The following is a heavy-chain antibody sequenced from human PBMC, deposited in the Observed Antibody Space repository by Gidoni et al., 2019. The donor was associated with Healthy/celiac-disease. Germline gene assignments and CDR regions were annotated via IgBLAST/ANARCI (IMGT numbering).Heavy chain of an antibody. J-gene: IGHJ6*02. CDR3: ARFRITMVRGVIKGGDYYGMDV. CDR2: IYPGDADT. CDR1: GYSFTSYY. D-gene: IGHD3-10*01. Sequence: EVQLVQSGAEVKKPGASLTISCKGSGYSFTSYYIGWVRQMPGKCLEWMGIIYPGDADTRYSPAFQGQVTSSADKSISTAYLQWSSLKASDTARYYGARFRITMVRGVIKGGDYYGMDVWGQGTTVTVSS. V-gene: IGHV5-51*01.